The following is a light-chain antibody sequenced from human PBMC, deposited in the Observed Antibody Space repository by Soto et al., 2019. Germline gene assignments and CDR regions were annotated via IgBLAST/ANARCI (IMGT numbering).Light chain of an antibody. CDR1: SSDVGSYNL. Sequence: QSVLTQPASVSGSPGQSITISCTGTSSDVGSYNLVSWYQQHPGKAPKLMIYEGSKRPSGVSHRFSGSKSGNTASLTISGLQAEDEADYYCCSYAVGSTLVFGGGTKVTVL. V-gene: IGLV2-23*01. CDR2: EGS. J-gene: IGLJ2*01. CDR3: CSYAVGSTLV.